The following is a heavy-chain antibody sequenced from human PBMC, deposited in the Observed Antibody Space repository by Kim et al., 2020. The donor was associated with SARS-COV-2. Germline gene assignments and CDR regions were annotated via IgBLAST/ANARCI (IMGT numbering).Heavy chain of an antibody. CDR3: ASASAAGYDRRSRWFDP. V-gene: IGHV3-11*03. CDR1: GFTFSDYY. J-gene: IGHJ5*02. Sequence: GGSLRLSCAASGFTFSDYYMSWIRQAPGKGLEWVSYISSSSSYTNYADSVKGRFTISRDNAKNSLYLQMNSLRAEDTAVYYCASASAAGYDRRSRWFDPWGQGTLVTVSS. D-gene: IGHD5-12*01. CDR2: ISSSSSYT.